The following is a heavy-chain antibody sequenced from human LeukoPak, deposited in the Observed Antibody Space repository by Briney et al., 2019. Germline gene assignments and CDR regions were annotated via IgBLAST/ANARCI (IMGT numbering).Heavy chain of an antibody. V-gene: IGHV3-11*01. J-gene: IGHJ3*02. Sequence: GGSLGLSCAASGFTFSDYYMSWIRQAPGKGLEWVSYISSSGSTIYYADSVKGRFTISRDNAKNSLYLQMNSLRAEDTAVYYCASGAYESLAFDIWGQGTMVTVSS. CDR2: ISSSGSTI. CDR3: ASGAYESLAFDI. CDR1: GFTFSDYY. D-gene: IGHD1-26*01.